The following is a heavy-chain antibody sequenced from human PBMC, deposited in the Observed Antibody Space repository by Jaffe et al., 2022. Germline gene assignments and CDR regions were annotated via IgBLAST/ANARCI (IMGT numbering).Heavy chain of an antibody. V-gene: IGHV3-21*01. CDR1: GFTFSSYS. D-gene: IGHD6-19*01. CDR2: ISSSSSYI. CDR3: ARDSLAVVRFDY. Sequence: EVQLVESGGGLVKPGGSLRLSCAASGFTFSSYSMNWVRQAPGKGLEWVSSISSSSSYIYYADSVKGRFTISRDNAKNSLYLQMNSLRAEDTAVYYCARDSLAVVRFDYWGQGTLVTVSS. J-gene: IGHJ4*02.